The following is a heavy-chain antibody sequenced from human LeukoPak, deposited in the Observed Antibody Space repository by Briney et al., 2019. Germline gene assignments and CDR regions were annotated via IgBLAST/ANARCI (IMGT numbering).Heavy chain of an antibody. V-gene: IGHV1-8*01. J-gene: IGHJ4*02. D-gene: IGHD6-25*01. Sequence: ASVKVSCKASGTTFHSYDINWVRKATGQGLEWVGWMNPNSGNTDYAQKFQGRLTLTSDTSRGTAYLELSSLRSEDTAVYYCSSGHASGDWGQGTPVTVSS. CDR3: SSGHASGD. CDR1: GTTFHSYD. CDR2: MNPNSGNT.